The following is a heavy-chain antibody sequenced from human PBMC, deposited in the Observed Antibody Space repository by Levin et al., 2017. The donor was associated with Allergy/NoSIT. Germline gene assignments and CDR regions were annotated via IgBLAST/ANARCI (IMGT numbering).Heavy chain of an antibody. J-gene: IGHJ4*02. CDR1: GGSISSSNW. CDR2: IYHSGST. V-gene: IGHV4-4*02. CDR3: ASLNPPEYSSGWYDVGSRYVRFDY. Sequence: SQTLSLTCAVSGGSISSSNWWSWVRQPPGKGLEWIGEIYHSGSTNYNPSLKSRVTISVDKSKNQFSLKLSSVTAADTAVYYCASLNPPEYSSGWYDVGSRYVRFDYWGQGTLVTVSS. D-gene: IGHD6-19*01.